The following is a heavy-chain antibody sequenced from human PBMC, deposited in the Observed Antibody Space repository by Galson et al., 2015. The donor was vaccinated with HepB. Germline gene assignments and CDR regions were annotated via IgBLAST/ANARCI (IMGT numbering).Heavy chain of an antibody. CDR3: ARGEDYGDS. V-gene: IGHV1-2*02. Sequence: SVKVSCKASGYTFTDYYMHWVRQAPGQGLEWMGWINPNSGGTNYAQKFQGRVTMTRDTSISTAYMELSRLTFDDTAVYYCARGEDYGDSWGQGTLVTVSS. D-gene: IGHD1-26*01. CDR1: GYTFTDYY. CDR2: INPNSGGT. J-gene: IGHJ4*02.